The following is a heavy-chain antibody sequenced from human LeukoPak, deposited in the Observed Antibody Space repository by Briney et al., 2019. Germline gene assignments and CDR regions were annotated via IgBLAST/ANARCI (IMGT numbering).Heavy chain of an antibody. J-gene: IGHJ4*02. Sequence: SQTLSLTCAVSGGSISSGGYSWSWIRQPPGKGLEWIGYIYYSGSTNYNPSLKSRVTISVDTSKNQFSLKLSSVTAADTAVYYCARETAPYGGNSFLDYRGKGTLVTVSS. D-gene: IGHD4-23*01. V-gene: IGHV4-30-4*07. CDR3: ARETAPYGGNSFLDY. CDR2: IYYSGST. CDR1: GGSISSGGYS.